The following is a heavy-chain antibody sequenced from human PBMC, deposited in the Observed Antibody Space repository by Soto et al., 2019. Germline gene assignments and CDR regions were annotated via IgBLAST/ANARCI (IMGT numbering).Heavy chain of an antibody. V-gene: IGHV4-39*01. D-gene: IGHD2-15*01. J-gene: IGHJ4*02. CDR3: GKVLVGATGHTDYDS. CDR1: GGSIYRSGYY. Sequence: KPSETLSLTCTVSGGSIYRSGYYWGWIRQPPGRGLEWIGNIDYNGVTYSNPSLKSRVTISRDTSKNQFSLKLTSVTAADTALYYCGKVLVGATGHTDYDSWRPGTLVTV. CDR2: IDYNGVT.